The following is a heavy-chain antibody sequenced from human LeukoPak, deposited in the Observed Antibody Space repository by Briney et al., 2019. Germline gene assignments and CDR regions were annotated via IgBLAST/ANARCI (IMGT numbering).Heavy chain of an antibody. CDR1: GYTFTSYG. J-gene: IGHJ6*02. V-gene: IGHV1-18*01. CDR2: ISAYNGNT. D-gene: IGHD2-15*01. CDR3: ARDTPPYYYFGMDV. Sequence: ASVKVSCKASGYTFTSYGISWVRPAPGQGLEWMGWISAYNGNTNYAQKLQGRVTMTTDTSTSTAYMELRSLRSGDTAVYYCARDTPPYYYFGMDVWGQGTTVTVSS.